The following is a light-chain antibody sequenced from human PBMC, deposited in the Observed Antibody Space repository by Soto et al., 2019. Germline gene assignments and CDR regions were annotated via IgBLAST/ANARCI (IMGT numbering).Light chain of an antibody. J-gene: IGLJ2*01. Sequence: QSALTQPPSASGSPGQSVAISCTGTSIDVGGYSYVSWYQQHPGKAPKLMIYEVSKRPSGVPDRFSGSKSGNTASLTVSGIQAEDEAVYYFRSYARNRDVLFGGGTKLTVL. CDR1: SIDVGGYSY. V-gene: IGLV2-8*01. CDR3: RSYARNRDVL. CDR2: EVS.